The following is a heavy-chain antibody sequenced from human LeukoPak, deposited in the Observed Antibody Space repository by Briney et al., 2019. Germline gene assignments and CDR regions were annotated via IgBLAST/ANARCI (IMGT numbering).Heavy chain of an antibody. CDR2: IYYSGST. CDR1: GGSISSSSYY. CDR3: ARDQKWELPLIDY. Sequence: SETLSLTCTVSGGSISSSSYYWGWIRQPPGKGLEWIGSIYYSGSTCYNPSLKSRVTISVDTSKNQFSLKLSSVTAADTAVYYCARDQKWELPLIDYWGQGTLVTVSS. V-gene: IGHV4-39*07. D-gene: IGHD1-26*01. J-gene: IGHJ4*02.